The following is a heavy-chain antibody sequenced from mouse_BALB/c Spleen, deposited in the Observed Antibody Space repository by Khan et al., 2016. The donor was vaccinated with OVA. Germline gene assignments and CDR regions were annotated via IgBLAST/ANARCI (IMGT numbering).Heavy chain of an antibody. CDR2: IFPGTGTT. CDR3: ARVYFENYEFAY. J-gene: IGHJ3*01. D-gene: IGHD2-1*01. V-gene: IGHV1S132*01. CDR1: GYTFTNYW. Sequence: QVQLQQSEAELVKPGASVKLSCKTSGYTFTNYWIQWIKQRPGQGLEWIGEIFPGTGTTYYNETFKGQATLTIDTSSTTAYMQLSSLTSEDSAVYFCARVYFENYEFAYWGQGTLVTVSA.